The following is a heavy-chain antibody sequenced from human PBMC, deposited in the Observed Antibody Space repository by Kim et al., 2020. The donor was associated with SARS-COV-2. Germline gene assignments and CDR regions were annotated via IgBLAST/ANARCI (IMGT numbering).Heavy chain of an antibody. D-gene: IGHD3-22*01. CDR1: GFTFSSYE. CDR3: ARADYYDSSGYYFGYYYYYYYMDG. J-gene: IGHJ6*03. V-gene: IGHV3-48*03. Sequence: GGSLRLSCAASGFTFSSYEMNWVRQAPGKGLEWVSYISSSGSTIYYADSVKGRFTISRDNAKNSLYLQMNSLRAEDTAVYYCARADYYDSSGYYFGYYYYYYYMDGWGKGTTVTVSS. CDR2: ISSSGSTI.